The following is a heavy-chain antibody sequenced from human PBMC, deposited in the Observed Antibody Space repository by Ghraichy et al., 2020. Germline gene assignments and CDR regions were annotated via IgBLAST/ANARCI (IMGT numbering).Heavy chain of an antibody. CDR1: GGSFSGYY. CDR3: ASGTLIGYYYYGMDV. V-gene: IGHV4-34*01. Sequence: SETLSLTCAVYGGSFSGYYWSWIRQPPGKGLEWIGEINHSGSTNYNPSLKSRVTISVDTSKNQFSLKLSSVTAADTAVYYCASGTLIGYYYYGMDVWGQGTTVTVSS. CDR2: INHSGST. J-gene: IGHJ6*02. D-gene: IGHD3-16*01.